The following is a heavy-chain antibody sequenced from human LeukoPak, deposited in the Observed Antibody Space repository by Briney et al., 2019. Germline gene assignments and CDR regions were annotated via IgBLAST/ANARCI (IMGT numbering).Heavy chain of an antibody. CDR3: AYGPVIDY. CDR1: GFTFDDYA. Sequence: PGGSLRLSCAASGFTFDDYAMHWVRQAPGKGLEWVSLISGDGGSTYYADSVKGRFTVSRDNSKNSLYLQMNSLRTEDTALYYCAYGPVIDYWGQGTLVTVSS. V-gene: IGHV3-43*02. J-gene: IGHJ4*02. D-gene: IGHD4-17*01. CDR2: ISGDGGST.